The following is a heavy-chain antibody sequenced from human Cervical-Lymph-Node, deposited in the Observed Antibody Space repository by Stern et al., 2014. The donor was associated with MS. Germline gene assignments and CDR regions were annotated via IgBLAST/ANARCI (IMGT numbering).Heavy chain of an antibody. CDR1: GYSFTSYW. Sequence: MQLVQPGAEGKKPGESLKISCRGSGYSFTSYWIGWVRQMPGTGLEWMGITYPADSEPRYSPSFQGQVTISVDNSINTVFLQWSSLKASDSAMYYCARQGQFTSSWSNWFDPWGQGTLVTVSS. V-gene: IGHV5-51*01. J-gene: IGHJ5*02. CDR3: ARQGQFTSSWSNWFDP. D-gene: IGHD6-13*01. CDR2: TYPADSEP.